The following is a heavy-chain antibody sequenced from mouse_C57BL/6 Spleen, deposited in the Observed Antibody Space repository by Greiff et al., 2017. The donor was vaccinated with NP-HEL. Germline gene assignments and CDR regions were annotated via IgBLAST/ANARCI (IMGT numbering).Heavy chain of an antibody. CDR2: INPYNGGT. V-gene: IGHV1-19*01. J-gene: IGHJ1*03. CDR3: ARRDGSSPTGYCDV. CDR1: GYTFTDYY. D-gene: IGHD1-1*01. Sequence: VQLQQSGPVLVKPGASVKMSCKASGYTFTDYYMNWVKQSHGKSLEWIGVINPYNGGTSYNQKFKGTATLTVDKSSSTAYMELNSLTSEDSAVYYCARRDGSSPTGYCDVWGTGTTVTVSS.